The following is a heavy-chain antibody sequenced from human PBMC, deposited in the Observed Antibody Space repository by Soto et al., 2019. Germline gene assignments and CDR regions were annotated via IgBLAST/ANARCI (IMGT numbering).Heavy chain of an antibody. J-gene: IGHJ4*02. Sequence: SETLSLTCTVSGGSISSSSYYWGWIRQPPGKGLEWIGSIYYSGSTYYNPSLKSRVTISVDTSKNQFSLKLSSVTAADTAVYYCARQEYYYDSSGYFFDYWGQGTLVPVSS. CDR3: ARQEYYYDSSGYFFDY. D-gene: IGHD3-22*01. CDR2: IYYSGST. V-gene: IGHV4-39*01. CDR1: GGSISSSSYY.